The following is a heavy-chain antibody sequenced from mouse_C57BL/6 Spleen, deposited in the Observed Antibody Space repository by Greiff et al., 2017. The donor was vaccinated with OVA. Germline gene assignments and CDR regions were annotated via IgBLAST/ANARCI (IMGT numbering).Heavy chain of an antibody. D-gene: IGHD1-1*01. CDR2: INPNNGGT. J-gene: IGHJ2*01. CDR1: GYTFTDYY. CDR3: ARWPYYGSSYPY. V-gene: IGHV1-26*01. Sequence: EVQLQQSGPELVKPGASVKISCKASGYTFTDYYMNWVKQSHGKSLEWIGDINPNNGGTSYNQKFKGKATLTVDKSSSTAYMELRSLTSEDSAVYYCARWPYYGSSYPYWGQGTTLTVSS.